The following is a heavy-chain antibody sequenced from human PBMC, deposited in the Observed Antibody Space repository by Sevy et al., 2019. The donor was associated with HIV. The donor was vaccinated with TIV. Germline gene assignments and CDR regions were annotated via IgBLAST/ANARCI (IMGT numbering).Heavy chain of an antibody. CDR2: ISGSGGNT. CDR1: GFTFSSYA. CDR3: AKEYYYDSSGSVGAFDI. J-gene: IGHJ3*02. D-gene: IGHD3-22*01. V-gene: IGHV3-23*01. Sequence: GGSLRLSCAASGFTFSSYAMSWVRQAPGKGLEWVSAISGSGGNTYYADSVKGRFTISRDNSKNTLYVQMNSLRAEDTAVYYCAKEYYYDSSGSVGAFDIWGQGTMVTVSS.